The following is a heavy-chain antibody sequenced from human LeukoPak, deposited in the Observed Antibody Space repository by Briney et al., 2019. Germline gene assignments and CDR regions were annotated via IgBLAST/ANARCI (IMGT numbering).Heavy chain of an antibody. Sequence: SETLSLTCTVSGGSISTYYWNWIRQPPGNGLEWIGYIYYSGSTNYNPSLKSRVTISVDTSKNQFSLKLSSVTAADTAVYYCARLRELATLHDAFDIWGQGTMVTVSS. CDR2: IYYSGST. CDR3: ARLRELATLHDAFDI. J-gene: IGHJ3*02. D-gene: IGHD5-24*01. V-gene: IGHV4-59*08. CDR1: GGSISTYY.